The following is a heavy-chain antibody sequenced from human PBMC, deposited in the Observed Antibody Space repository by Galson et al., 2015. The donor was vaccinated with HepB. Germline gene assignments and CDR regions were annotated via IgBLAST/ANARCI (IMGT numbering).Heavy chain of an antibody. D-gene: IGHD3-22*01. V-gene: IGHV4-39*07. CDR1: GGSISSTSYY. CDR2: IYYSGST. CDR3: ARAQSYYDSRGYLYYFDY. J-gene: IGHJ4*02. Sequence: SETLSLTCTVSGGSISSTSYYWGWIRQPPGKGLEWIGSIYYSGSTYYNPSLKSRVTISVDTSKNQFSLKLSSVTAADTAVYYCARAQSYYDSRGYLYYFDYWGQGTLVAVSS.